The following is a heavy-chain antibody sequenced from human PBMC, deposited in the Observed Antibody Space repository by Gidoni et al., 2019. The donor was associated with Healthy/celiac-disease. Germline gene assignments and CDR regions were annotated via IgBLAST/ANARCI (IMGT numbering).Heavy chain of an antibody. D-gene: IGHD3-10*01. CDR1: GGTFSSYA. J-gene: IGHJ6*02. V-gene: IGHV1-69*06. Sequence: QVQLVQSGAEVKKPGSSVTVSCKASGGTFSSYAISWVRQAPGQGLEWMGGIIPIFGTANYAQKFQGRVTITADKSTSTAYMELSSLRSEDTAVYYCASNYYGSGTNWYYGMDVWGQGTTVTVSS. CDR3: ASNYYGSGTNWYYGMDV. CDR2: IIPIFGTA.